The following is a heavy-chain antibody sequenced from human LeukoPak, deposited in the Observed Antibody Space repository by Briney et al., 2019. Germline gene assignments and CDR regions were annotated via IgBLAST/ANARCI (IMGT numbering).Heavy chain of an antibody. D-gene: IGHD5-12*01. CDR1: GFTFSSYW. CDR3: AREYSGYDWIDY. V-gene: IGHV3-74*01. Sequence: GGSLRLSCPASGFTFSSYWMHWVRQPPGKGLVWVSRINSDGSITSYADSVKGRFTISRDNAKNTLFLQMNSLRAEDTAVYYCAREYSGYDWIDYWGQGTLVTVSS. J-gene: IGHJ4*02. CDR2: INSDGSIT.